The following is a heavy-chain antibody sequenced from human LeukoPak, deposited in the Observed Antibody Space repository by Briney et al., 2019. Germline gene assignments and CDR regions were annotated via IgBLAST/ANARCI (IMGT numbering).Heavy chain of an antibody. CDR3: ARTIAVAGQDYFDY. D-gene: IGHD6-19*01. Sequence: PSQTLSLTCAVSGGSISSGGYSWSWIRQPPGRGLEWIGYIYHSGSTYYNPSLKSRVTISVDRSKNQFSLKLSSVTAADTAVYYCARTIAVAGQDYFDYWGQGTLVTVSS. CDR1: GGSISSGGYS. CDR2: IYHSGST. V-gene: IGHV4-30-2*01. J-gene: IGHJ4*02.